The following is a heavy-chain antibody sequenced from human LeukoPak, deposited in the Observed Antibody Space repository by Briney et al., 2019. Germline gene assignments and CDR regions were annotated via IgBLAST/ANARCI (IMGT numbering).Heavy chain of an antibody. CDR3: ARALNVLLWFGELDY. V-gene: IGHV4-30-4*01. D-gene: IGHD3-10*01. CDR2: TFYSGNT. CDR1: GGSLSSDDYY. J-gene: IGHJ4*02. Sequence: PSQTLSLTCTVSGGSLSSDDYYWTWVRQPPGKGLEWIGYTFYSGNTDYNPSLKSRVTISVDTSKNQFFLRLTSVTTADTAVYCCARALNVLLWFGELDYWGRGALVTVSS.